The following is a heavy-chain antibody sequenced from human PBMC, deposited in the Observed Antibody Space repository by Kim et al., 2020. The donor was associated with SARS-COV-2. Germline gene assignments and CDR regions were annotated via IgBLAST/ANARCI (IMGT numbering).Heavy chain of an antibody. V-gene: IGHV3-23*01. J-gene: IGHJ6*01. CDR2: ISGSAGST. Sequence: GGSLRLSCAASGFTFSSSAMRRVRQAPGKGLEWVSAISGSAGSTYSADSVKGRFTISRDNAKNTLYLQMNSLSAEDTAAYYCSKDGGHYSRLAVYYSYY. CDR3: SKDGGHYSRLAVYYSYY. CDR1: GFTFSSSA. D-gene: IGHD2-21*02.